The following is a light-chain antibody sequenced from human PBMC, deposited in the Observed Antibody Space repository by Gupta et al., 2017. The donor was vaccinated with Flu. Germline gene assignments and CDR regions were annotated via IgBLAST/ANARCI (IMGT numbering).Light chain of an antibody. J-gene: IGKJ4*01. CDR3: QQRDSTPLT. Sequence: DIQMTQSPSSLSASVGDRVTITCRASQTISSYVNWYQQKPGKAPKLLIYAASSVQSGVPSRFSGSGSGTDFTLTVSRLQPEDFATYYCQQRDSTPLTFGGGTKVEIK. CDR2: AAS. CDR1: QTISSY. V-gene: IGKV1-39*01.